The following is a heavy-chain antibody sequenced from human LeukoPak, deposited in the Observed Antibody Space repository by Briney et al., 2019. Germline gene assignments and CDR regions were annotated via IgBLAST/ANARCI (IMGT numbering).Heavy chain of an antibody. D-gene: IGHD3-22*01. J-gene: IGHJ3*02. Sequence: SETLSLTCTVSGVSISSYYWSWIRQPPGKGLEWIGYIYYSGSTNYNPSLKSRVTISVNTSKNQFSLKLSSVTAADTAVYYWARRPPNCYDTLGCAFEIWGQGTMVTVSS. CDR3: ARRPPNCYDTLGCAFEI. CDR2: IYYSGST. V-gene: IGHV4-59*08. CDR1: GVSISSYY.